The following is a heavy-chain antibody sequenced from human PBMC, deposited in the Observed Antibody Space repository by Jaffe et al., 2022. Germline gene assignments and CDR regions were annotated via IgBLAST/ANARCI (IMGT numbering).Heavy chain of an antibody. V-gene: IGHV1-69*05. CDR1: GGTFSSYA. Sequence: QVQLVQSGAEVKKPGSSVKVSCKASGGTFSSYAISWVRQAPGQGLEWMGGIIPIFGTANYAQKFQGRVTITTDESTSTAYMELSSLRSEDTAVYYCARERVCDCSGGSCYSACSGGYYFDYWGQGTLVTVSS. CDR3: ARERVCDCSGGSCYSACSGGYYFDY. D-gene: IGHD2-15*01. J-gene: IGHJ4*02. CDR2: IIPIFGTA.